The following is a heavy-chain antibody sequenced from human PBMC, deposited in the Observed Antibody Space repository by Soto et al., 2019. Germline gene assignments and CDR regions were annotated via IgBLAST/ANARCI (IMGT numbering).Heavy chain of an antibody. CDR1: GYTFTSYG. CDR3: ARERGLTASTLFGY. Sequence: QVQLVQSGPEVKMPGASVNVSCKASGYTFTSYGINWVRQAPGQGLEWMGRVSTYNGNTKYAQKFQARVTMTTDTSTSTVYMHLRSLRSDDTAVYYCARERGLTASTLFGYWAQGTVVTVS. D-gene: IGHD3-10*02. J-gene: IGHJ4*02. V-gene: IGHV1-18*01. CDR2: VSTYNGNT.